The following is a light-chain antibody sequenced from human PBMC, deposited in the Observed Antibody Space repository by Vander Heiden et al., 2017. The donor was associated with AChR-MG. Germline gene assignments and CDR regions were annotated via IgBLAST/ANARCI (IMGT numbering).Light chain of an antibody. J-gene: IGLJ2*01. CDR3: RCREISGNDLVI. Sequence: SAELTQDPDVSVAVVPTVRITCQGDSLRGHFASWYPQMPEHAPLLVIYAKDKRHSGSPDRFSGSSSGKTASLTITGAQAEDEGDFYWRCREISGNDLVIFGGGTKVTVL. V-gene: IGLV3-19*01. CDR2: AKD. CDR1: SLRGHF.